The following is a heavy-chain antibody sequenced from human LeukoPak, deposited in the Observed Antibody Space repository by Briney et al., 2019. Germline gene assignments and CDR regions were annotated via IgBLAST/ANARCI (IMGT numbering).Heavy chain of an antibody. Sequence: PSQTLSLTCTVSGGSISSGGCYWSWIRQHPGKGLEWIGYIYYSGSTYYNPSLKSRVTISVDTSKNQFSLKLSSVTAADTAVYYCARGVRPRGIAAAARPTLYFDYWGQGTLVTVSS. V-gene: IGHV4-31*03. D-gene: IGHD6-13*01. CDR3: ARGVRPRGIAAAARPTLYFDY. CDR2: IYYSGST. J-gene: IGHJ4*02. CDR1: GGSISSGGCY.